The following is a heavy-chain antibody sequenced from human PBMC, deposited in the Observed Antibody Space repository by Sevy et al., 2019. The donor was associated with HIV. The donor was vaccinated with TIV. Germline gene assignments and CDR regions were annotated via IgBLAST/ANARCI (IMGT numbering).Heavy chain of an antibody. D-gene: IGHD2-21*02. CDR2: ISSSGSTI. J-gene: IGHJ4*02. CDR3: ARDSSYCGGDCYFDY. Sequence: GGSLRLSCAASVFTFSDYYMSWIRQAPGKGLEWVSYISSSGSTIYYADSVKGRFTISRDNAKKSLYLQMNSLRAEDTAVYYCARDSSYCGGDCYFDYWGQGTLVTISS. V-gene: IGHV3-11*01. CDR1: VFTFSDYY.